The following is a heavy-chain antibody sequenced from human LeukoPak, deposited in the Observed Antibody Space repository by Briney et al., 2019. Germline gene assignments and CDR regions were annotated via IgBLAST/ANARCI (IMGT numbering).Heavy chain of an antibody. J-gene: IGHJ6*02. CDR2: IYYSGST. CDR3: ARDGSGSYMGYYYYGMDV. D-gene: IGHD3-10*01. V-gene: IGHV4-30-4*01. CDR1: GGSISSYY. Sequence: SETLSLTCTVSGGSISSYYWSWIRQPPGKGLEWIGYIYYSGSTYYNPSLKSRVTISVDTSKNQFSLKLSSVTAADTAVYYCARDGSGSYMGYYYYGMDVWGQGTTVTVSS.